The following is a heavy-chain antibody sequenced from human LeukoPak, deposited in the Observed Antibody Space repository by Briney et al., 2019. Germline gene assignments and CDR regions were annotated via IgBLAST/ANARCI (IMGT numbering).Heavy chain of an antibody. V-gene: IGHV1-18*01. J-gene: IGHJ6*02. CDR2: ISAYNGNT. CDR3: ARDPIQLWFGVEGYYYGMDV. D-gene: IGHD5-18*01. CDR1: GYTFTSYG. Sequence: ASVKVSCKASGYTFTSYGISWVGQAPGQGLEWRGWISAYNGNTNYAQKIQGRVTMTTDTSTSTAYMELRSLRSDDPAVYYCARDPIQLWFGVEGYYYGMDVWGQGTTVTVSS.